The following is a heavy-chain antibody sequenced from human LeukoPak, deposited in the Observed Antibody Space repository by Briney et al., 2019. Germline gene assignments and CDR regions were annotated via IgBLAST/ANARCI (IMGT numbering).Heavy chain of an antibody. CDR1: GGSISSGGYY. CDR2: IYTSGST. D-gene: IGHD1-26*01. V-gene: IGHV4-61*08. CDR3: ARRQGVGATPGYFDY. Sequence: SETLSLTCSVSGGSISSGGYYWSWIRQHPGKGLEWIGYIYTSGSTNYNPSLKSRVTISVDTSKNQFSLKLSSVTAADTAVYYCARRQGVGATPGYFDYWGQGTLVTVSS. J-gene: IGHJ4*02.